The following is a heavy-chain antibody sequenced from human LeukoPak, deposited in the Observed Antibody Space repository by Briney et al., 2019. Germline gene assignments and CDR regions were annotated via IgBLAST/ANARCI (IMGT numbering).Heavy chain of an antibody. V-gene: IGHV5-51*01. CDR3: ARASSNHFDF. J-gene: IGHJ4*02. CDR1: GYSFPSHY. CDR2: IYPGDSDT. Sequence: GESLKISCEGSGYSFPSHYIAWVRQMPGKSLEWMGIIYPGDSDTTYRPSFQGQVTISADKSINTAYVQWSSLKASDTAIYYCARASSNHFDFWGKGTLVTVSS.